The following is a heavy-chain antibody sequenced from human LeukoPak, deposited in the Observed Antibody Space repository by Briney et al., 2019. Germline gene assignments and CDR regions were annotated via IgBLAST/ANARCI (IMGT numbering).Heavy chain of an antibody. CDR2: ISYDGSNK. CDR3: ARVNRLGELSLEEYYFDY. V-gene: IGHV3-30-3*01. Sequence: GGSLRLSCAASGFTFSSYAMHWFRQAPGKGLEWVAVISYDGSNKYYADSVKGRFTISRDNSKNTLYLQMNSLRAEDTAVYYCARVNRLGELSLEEYYFDYWGQGTLVTVSS. J-gene: IGHJ4*02. CDR1: GFTFSSYA. D-gene: IGHD3-16*02.